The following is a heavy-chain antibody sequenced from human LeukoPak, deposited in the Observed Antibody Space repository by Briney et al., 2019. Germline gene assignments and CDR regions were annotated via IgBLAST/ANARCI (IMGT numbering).Heavy chain of an antibody. CDR2: IYYSGST. J-gene: IGHJ6*03. CDR3: ARGALGINDMDV. Sequence: KTSQTLSLTCTVSGGSISSGDYYWSWIRQPPGKGLEWIGYIYYSGSTYYNPSLKSRVTISVDTSKNQFSLKLSSVTAADTAVYYCARGALGINDMDVWGKGTTVTVSS. V-gene: IGHV4-30-4*08. CDR1: GGSISSGDYY. D-gene: IGHD1-26*01.